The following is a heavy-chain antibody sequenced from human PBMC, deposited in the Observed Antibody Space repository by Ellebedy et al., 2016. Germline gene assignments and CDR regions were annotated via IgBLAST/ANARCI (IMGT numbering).Heavy chain of an antibody. V-gene: IGHV3-21*01. CDR3: VRGVGGTSLNWFDP. CDR1: GFTFSGYT. CDR2: ITSRGDYI. D-gene: IGHD3-16*01. J-gene: IGHJ5*02. Sequence: GGSLRLXCAASGFTFSGYTMNWVRQASGKGLEWVSSITSRGDYIYYADSVKGRFTISRDNAKNSLFLQMNSLRAEDTAVYYCVRGVGGTSLNWFDPWGQGTLVIVSS.